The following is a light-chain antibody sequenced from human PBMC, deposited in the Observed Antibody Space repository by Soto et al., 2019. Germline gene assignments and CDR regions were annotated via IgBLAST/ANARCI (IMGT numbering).Light chain of an antibody. CDR3: QVYS. CDR2: GAF. J-gene: IGKJ2*01. CDR1: ESLSSRH. V-gene: IGKV3-20*01. Sequence: EVVLTQSPGTLSLSPGERGTLSCRASESLSSRHLAWYQQKPGQAPRLLIFGAFSRATGVPDRFSGSGSGRDFTLTISRREPEDFEVYYCQVYSFGQGTRLELK.